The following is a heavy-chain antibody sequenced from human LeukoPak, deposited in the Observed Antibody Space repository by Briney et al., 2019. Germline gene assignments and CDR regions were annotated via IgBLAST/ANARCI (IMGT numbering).Heavy chain of an antibody. CDR1: GGTFSSYG. CDR3: ARDRSGYHDSTGVPDRRNWFDP. V-gene: IGHV1-69*13. CDR2: IIPIFGTT. Sequence: GASVKVSCKASGGTFSSYGISWVRQAPGQGLEWMGGIIPIFGTTNYAQKFQGRVTITADESTSTAHMELNSLRSEDTAVYYCARDRSGYHDSTGVPDRRNWFDPWGQGTLVTVSS. D-gene: IGHD3-22*01. J-gene: IGHJ5*02.